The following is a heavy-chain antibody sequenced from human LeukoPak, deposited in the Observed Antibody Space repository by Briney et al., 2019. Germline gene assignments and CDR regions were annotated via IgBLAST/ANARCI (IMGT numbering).Heavy chain of an antibody. Sequence: PSETLSLTCAVYGGSFSGFYWSWIRQAPGKGLEWVGEIRPSGNTDYNPSLKSRVTISVDTSKNQFSLKVTSLIVADTAVYYCSRGSDTYKSGIDWGQGTLVTVFS. CDR2: IRPSGNT. CDR1: GGSFSGFY. V-gene: IGHV4-34*01. CDR3: SRGSDTYKSGID. D-gene: IGHD3-3*01. J-gene: IGHJ4*02.